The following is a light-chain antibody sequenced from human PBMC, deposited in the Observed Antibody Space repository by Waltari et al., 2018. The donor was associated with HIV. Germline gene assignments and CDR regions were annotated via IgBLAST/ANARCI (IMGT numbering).Light chain of an antibody. J-gene: IGLJ1*01. V-gene: IGLV2-14*01. CDR3: SSFSSSSTPYV. CDR1: TSDVGGYNY. CDR2: EFS. Sequence: QSGLTQPASVSGSPGQPLTIPCTGTTSDVGGYNYVSLYQQHPGKAPKLIIYEFSNRPSGVSNRFSGSKSGNTASLTISGLQPEDETVYYCSSFSSSSTPYVFGTGTKVTVL.